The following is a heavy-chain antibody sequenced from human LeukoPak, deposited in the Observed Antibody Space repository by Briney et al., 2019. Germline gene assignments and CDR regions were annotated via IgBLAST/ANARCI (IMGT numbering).Heavy chain of an antibody. CDR3: AEHYYGDYDVFDY. V-gene: IGHV1-69*02. Sequence: SVKVSCKASGGTFSSYTISWVRQAPGQGLEWMGRIIPILGIANYAQKFQGRVTITADKSTSTAYMELSSLRSEDTAVYYCAEHYYGDYDVFDYWGQGTLVTVSS. CDR1: GGTFSSYT. D-gene: IGHD4-17*01. J-gene: IGHJ4*02. CDR2: IIPILGIA.